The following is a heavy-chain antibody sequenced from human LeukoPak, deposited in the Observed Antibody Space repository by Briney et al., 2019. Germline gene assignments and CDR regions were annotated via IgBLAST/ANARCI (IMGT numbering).Heavy chain of an antibody. V-gene: IGHV3-30*03. CDR3: ATSRTFDY. J-gene: IGHJ4*02. CDR2: ISYDGSNK. Sequence: GGSLRLSCAASGFTFSSYGMHWVRQAPGKGLEWVAVISYDGSNKYYADSVKGRFTISRDNAKNSLYLQMNSLRAEDTAVYYCATSRTFDYWGQGTLVTVSS. CDR1: GFTFSSYG. D-gene: IGHD1-1*01.